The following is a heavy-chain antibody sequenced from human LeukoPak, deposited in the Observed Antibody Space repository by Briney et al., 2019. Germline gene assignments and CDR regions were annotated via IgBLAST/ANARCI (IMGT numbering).Heavy chain of an antibody. V-gene: IGHV4-59*08. D-gene: IGHD3-16*01. Sequence: MTSETLSLTCTVSGGSISSYYWTWIRQPPGKGLDWVANIYNSGTSNYNPSLRSRLTISVDTSKNQVSLRLTSVTAADTAIYYCARHFGSTQDYFDFWGQGILVTVSS. CDR3: ARHFGSTQDYFDF. CDR1: GGSISSYY. CDR2: IYNSGTS. J-gene: IGHJ4*02.